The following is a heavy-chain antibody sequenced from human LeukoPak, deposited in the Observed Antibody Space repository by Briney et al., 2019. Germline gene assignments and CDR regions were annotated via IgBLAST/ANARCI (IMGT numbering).Heavy chain of an antibody. V-gene: IGHV4-31*03. J-gene: IGHJ4*02. Sequence: PSETLSLTCTVSGGSISSGGYYWSWIRQHPGKGLEWIGYIYYSGSTYYNPSLKSRVTISVDTSKNQFSLKLSSVTAADTAVYYCARDRIAAPDYWGQGTLVTVSS. D-gene: IGHD6-6*01. CDR2: IYYSGST. CDR3: ARDRIAAPDY. CDR1: GGSISSGGYY.